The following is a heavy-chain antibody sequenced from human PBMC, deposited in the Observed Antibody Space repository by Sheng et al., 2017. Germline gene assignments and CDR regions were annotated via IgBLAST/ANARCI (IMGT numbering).Heavy chain of an antibody. CDR1: GGTFSSYA. V-gene: IGHV1-69*04. Sequence: QVQLVQSGAEVKKPGSSVKVSCKASGGTFSSYAISWVRQAPGQGLEWMGGIIPILGIANYAQKFQGRVTITADKSTSTAYMELSSLRSEDTAVYYCARGVVVPAAPPGYYYYMDVWAKGPTVTVSS. CDR2: IIPILGIA. CDR3: ARGVVVPAAPPGYYYYMDV. J-gene: IGHJ6*03. D-gene: IGHD2-2*01.